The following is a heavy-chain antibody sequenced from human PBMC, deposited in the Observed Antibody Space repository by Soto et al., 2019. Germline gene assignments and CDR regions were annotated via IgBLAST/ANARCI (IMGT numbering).Heavy chain of an antibody. V-gene: IGHV4-39*01. D-gene: IGHD4-17*01. CDR3: VRLPPTVTSGRNFYFYMDV. J-gene: IGHJ6*03. CDR1: GGSVNSDNFS. CDR2: IHNGGAA. Sequence: QLRLQESGPRLLRPSATLSLTCAVSGGSVNSDNFSWGWVRQPPGKGPEWVATIHNGGAANYNPSRRGRVSSSMDTSRNEISMQLTAVTAADTSLYYCVRLPPTVTSGRNFYFYMDVWGKGTTVTVSS.